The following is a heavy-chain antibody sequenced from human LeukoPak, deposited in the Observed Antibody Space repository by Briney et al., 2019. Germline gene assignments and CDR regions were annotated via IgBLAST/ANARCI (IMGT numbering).Heavy chain of an antibody. CDR3: ARWIRGVGYFYYGMDV. D-gene: IGHD5-18*01. V-gene: IGHV1-69*13. CDR1: GGTFSSYA. CDR2: IIPIFGTA. J-gene: IGHJ6*04. Sequence: ASVKVSCKASGGTFSSYAISWVRQAPGQGLEWMGWIIPIFGTANYAQKFQGRVTITADESTSTAYMELSSLRSEDTAVYYCARWIRGVGYFYYGMDVWGKGTTVTVSS.